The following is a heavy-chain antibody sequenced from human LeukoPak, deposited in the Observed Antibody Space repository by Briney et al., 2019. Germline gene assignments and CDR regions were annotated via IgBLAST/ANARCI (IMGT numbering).Heavy chain of an antibody. Sequence: SETLSLACTVSYYSISSGYYWGWIRPPPGEGLEWIGSIYNSGSTYYNPSLKSRVTISVDTSKNQFSLKLRSVTAADTAVYYCASTTIRLGYWGQGTLVTVSS. V-gene: IGHV4-38-2*02. J-gene: IGHJ4*02. CDR3: ASTTIRLGY. D-gene: IGHD1-26*01. CDR2: IYNSGST. CDR1: YYSISSGYY.